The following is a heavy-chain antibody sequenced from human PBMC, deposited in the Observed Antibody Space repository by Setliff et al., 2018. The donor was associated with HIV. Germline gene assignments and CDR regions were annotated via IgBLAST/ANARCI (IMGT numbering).Heavy chain of an antibody. CDR3: ARHTVSVRYFDH. D-gene: IGHD2-2*02. CDR2: FYYTGST. CDR1: AASIRSHY. J-gene: IGHJ4*02. Sequence: PSETLSLTCTVSAASIRSHYWSWIRQSPGKGLEWIGNFYYTGSTDYNPSFKSRVTISLDKSNNQISLNLSSATAADTAVYYCARHTVSVRYFDHWGQGMLVTVSS. V-gene: IGHV4-59*11.